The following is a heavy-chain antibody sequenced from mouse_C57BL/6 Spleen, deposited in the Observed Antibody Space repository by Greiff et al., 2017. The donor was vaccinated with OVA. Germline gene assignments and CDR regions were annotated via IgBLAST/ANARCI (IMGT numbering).Heavy chain of an antibody. D-gene: IGHD1-1*01. Sequence: QVQLQQPGAELVRPGSSVKLSCKASGYTFTSYWMHWVKQRPIQGLEWIGNIDPSDSETHYNQKFKDKATLTVDKSSSTAYMQLSSLTSEDSAVYDCARGPCGSRPFDYWGQGTTLTVST. J-gene: IGHJ2*01. CDR3: ARGPCGSRPFDY. CDR2: IDPSDSET. V-gene: IGHV1-52*01. CDR1: GYTFTSYW.